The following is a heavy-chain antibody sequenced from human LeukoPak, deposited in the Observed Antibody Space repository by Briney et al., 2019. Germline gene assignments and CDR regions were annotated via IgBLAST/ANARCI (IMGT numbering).Heavy chain of an antibody. CDR1: GFTFSSYS. CDR2: ISSSSSTI. CDR3: ARDLPHDYGDYVGAFDI. D-gene: IGHD4-17*01. V-gene: IGHV3-48*01. Sequence: GGPLRLSCAASGFTFSSYSMNWVRQAPGKGLEWVSYISSSSSTIYYADSVKGRFTISRDNAKNSLYLQMNSLRAEDTAVYHWARDLPHDYGDYVGAFDIWGQGTMFTVSS. J-gene: IGHJ3*02.